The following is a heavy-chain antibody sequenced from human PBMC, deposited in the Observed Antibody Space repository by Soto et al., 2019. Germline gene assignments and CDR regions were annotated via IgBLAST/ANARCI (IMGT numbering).Heavy chain of an antibody. Sequence: PWGSLRLSCTGSGFTFIYYGMHFFRHSPVKWLEWVALISYDGSSEYYADSVKDRFTISRDNSKNTLYLEMNRVKPEDTAVYYCAKEIEAAAIRLDFYYYGLDVWGQGTTVTVSS. CDR2: ISYDGSSE. V-gene: IGHV3-30*18. J-gene: IGHJ6*02. CDR3: AKEIEAAAIRLDFYYYGLDV. CDR1: GFTFIYYG. D-gene: IGHD2-2*02.